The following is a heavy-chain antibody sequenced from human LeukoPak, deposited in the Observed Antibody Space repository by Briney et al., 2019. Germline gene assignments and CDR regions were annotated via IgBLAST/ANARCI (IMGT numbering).Heavy chain of an antibody. CDR2: INPNSGGT. D-gene: IGHD2-2*01. CDR3: AIDCSSTSATPACVDY. CDR1: GYTFTGYY. V-gene: IGHV1-2*02. Sequence: ASVKVSCKASGYTFTGYYMHWVRQAPGQGLEWMGWINPNSGGTNYAQKFQGRVTMTRDTSISTAYMELSRLRYDDTAVYYCAIDCSSTSATPACVDYWGQGTLVTVSS. J-gene: IGHJ4*02.